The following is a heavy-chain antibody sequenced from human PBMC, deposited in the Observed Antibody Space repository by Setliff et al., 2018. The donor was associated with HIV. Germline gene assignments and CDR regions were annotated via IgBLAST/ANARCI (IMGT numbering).Heavy chain of an antibody. CDR2: IIPIFGTA. J-gene: IGHJ6*03. Sequence: GASVKVSCKASGYTFTSYSLRWVRQAPGQGLEWMGGIIPIFGTANYAQKFQGRVTITTDESTTTAYMELRSLRSEDTAVYYCARETYYGSGSYLPTEYYYYYMDVWGKGTTVTVSS. D-gene: IGHD3-10*01. CDR3: ARETYYGSGSYLPTEYYYYYMDV. V-gene: IGHV1-69*05. CDR1: GYTFTSYS.